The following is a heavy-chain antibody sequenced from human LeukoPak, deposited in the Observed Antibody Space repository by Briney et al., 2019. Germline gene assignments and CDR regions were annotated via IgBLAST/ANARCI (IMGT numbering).Heavy chain of an antibody. CDR2: IYYSGST. V-gene: IGHV4-31*03. CDR3: ARADSRATNAFDI. D-gene: IGHD3-22*01. Sequence: SQTLSLTCTVSGGSISSGGYYWSWIRQHPGKGLEWIGYIYYSGSTYYNPSLKSRITISVDMSKNQFSLKLSSVTAADTAVYYCARADSRATNAFDIWGQGTMVTVSS. J-gene: IGHJ3*02. CDR1: GGSISSGGYY.